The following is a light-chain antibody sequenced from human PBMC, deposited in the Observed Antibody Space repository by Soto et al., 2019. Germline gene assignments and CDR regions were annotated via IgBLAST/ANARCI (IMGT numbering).Light chain of an antibody. CDR1: PSDVGRYNY. V-gene: IGLV2-14*01. CDR2: EVT. Sequence: QSVLTQPASVSGSPGQSITISCTGTPSDVGRYNYVSWYQQFPGKVPKLLIYEVTYRPSGVSARFSGSKSGSTASLTISGLQAEDAADYYCSSFAGSPVVFGGGTKLTVL. J-gene: IGLJ2*01. CDR3: SSFAGSPVV.